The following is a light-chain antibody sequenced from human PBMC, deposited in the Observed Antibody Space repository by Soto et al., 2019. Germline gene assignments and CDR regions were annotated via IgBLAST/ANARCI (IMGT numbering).Light chain of an antibody. Sequence: DIQLTQSPSFLSASVGDRVTITCRASQGIGSYLAWYQQKPGKAPKLLISAASTLQRGVPSSFSGSGSGTEFTLTISSLLPEDFATYYCQQLNSYPLTFGQGTMVEIK. V-gene: IGKV1-9*01. CDR2: AAS. J-gene: IGKJ1*01. CDR3: QQLNSYPLT. CDR1: QGIGSY.